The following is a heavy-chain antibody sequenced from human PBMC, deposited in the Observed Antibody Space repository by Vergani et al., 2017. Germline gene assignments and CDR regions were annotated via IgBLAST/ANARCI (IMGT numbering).Heavy chain of an antibody. V-gene: IGHV3-15*01. CDR2: IKSKTYGGTT. Sequence: EVQLVESGGGLVKPGGSLRLSCAASGFTFINAWMTWVRQAPGKGLEWVGRIKSKTYGGTTYYAAPVKGKFTISRDDSKNTLYLQMNSLRAEDTAVYYCARDVDCSSTSCYDLYGQGPYWYFDLWGRGTLVTVSS. CDR3: ARDVDCSSTSCYDLYGQGPYWYFDL. CDR1: GFTFINAW. J-gene: IGHJ2*01. D-gene: IGHD2-2*01.